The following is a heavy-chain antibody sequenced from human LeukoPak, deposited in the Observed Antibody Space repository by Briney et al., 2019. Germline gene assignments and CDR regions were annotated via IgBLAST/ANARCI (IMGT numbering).Heavy chain of an antibody. CDR3: ARQFGGNSEFDY. CDR1: GYSFTTYW. Sequence: GESLKISCTGFGYSFTTYWIGWVRQMPGKGLEWMGIIYPGDSDIRYSPSFQGQVTISADKSISTAYLQWSSLKASGTAMYYCARQFGGNSEFDYWGQGTLVTVSS. J-gene: IGHJ4*02. CDR2: IYPGDSDI. V-gene: IGHV5-51*01. D-gene: IGHD4-23*01.